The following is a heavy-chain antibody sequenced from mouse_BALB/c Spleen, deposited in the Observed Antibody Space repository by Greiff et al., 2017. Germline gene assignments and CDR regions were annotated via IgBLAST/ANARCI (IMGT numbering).Heavy chain of an antibody. J-gene: IGHJ2*01. CDR2: ISSGGSYT. V-gene: IGHV5-6*02. CDR1: GFTFSSYG. D-gene: IGHD1-1*02. CDR3: ARHGSDGDY. Sequence: EVKLVESGGDLVKPGGSLKLSCAASGFTFSSYGMSWVRQTPDKRLEWVATISSGGSYTYYLDSVKGRFTISRDKAKNTLYLQMSSLKSEDTAMYYCARHGSDGDYWGQGTTLTVAS.